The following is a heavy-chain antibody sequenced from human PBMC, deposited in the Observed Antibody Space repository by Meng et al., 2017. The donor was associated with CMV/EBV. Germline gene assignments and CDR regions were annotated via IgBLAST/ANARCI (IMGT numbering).Heavy chain of an antibody. D-gene: IGHD2-2*01. J-gene: IGHJ4*02. CDR3: ARDRHAQKLRYCSSTSCPPGY. V-gene: IGHV4-39*07. CDR1: GGSISSSSYY. Sequence: SETLSLTCTVSGGSISSSSYYWGWIRQPPGKGLEWIGSIYYSGSTYYNPSLKSRVTISVDTSKNQFSLKLSSVTAADTAVYYCARDRHAQKLRYCSSTSCPPGYWGQGTLVTVSS. CDR2: IYYSGST.